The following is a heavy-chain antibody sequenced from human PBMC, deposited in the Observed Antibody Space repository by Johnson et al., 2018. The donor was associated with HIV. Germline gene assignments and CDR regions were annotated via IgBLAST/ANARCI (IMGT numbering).Heavy chain of an antibody. CDR3: AKIRGEMATTDAFDI. Sequence: EVQLVESGGGLVKPGGSLRLSCAASGFTFDDYAMHWVRQAPGKGLEWVSGISWNSGSIGYADSVKGRFTISRDNAKNSLYLQMNSLRAEDTALYYCAKIRGEMATTDAFDIWGQGTKVTVSS. D-gene: IGHD5-24*01. CDR2: ISWNSGSI. J-gene: IGHJ3*02. V-gene: IGHV3-9*01. CDR1: GFTFDDYA.